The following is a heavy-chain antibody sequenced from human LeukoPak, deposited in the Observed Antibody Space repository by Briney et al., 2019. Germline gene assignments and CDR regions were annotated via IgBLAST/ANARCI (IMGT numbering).Heavy chain of an antibody. CDR3: ARQTLSYDILAGYSQPTYFDY. V-gene: IGHV5-10-1*01. CDR1: GYSFTSYW. D-gene: IGHD3-9*01. Sequence: GESLKISCKGSGYSFTSYWISWVRQMPGKGLEWMGRIDPSDSYTNYSPSFQGHVTISADKSISTAYLQWSSLKASDTAMYYCARQTLSYDILAGYSQPTYFDYWGQGTLVTVSS. J-gene: IGHJ4*02. CDR2: IDPSDSYT.